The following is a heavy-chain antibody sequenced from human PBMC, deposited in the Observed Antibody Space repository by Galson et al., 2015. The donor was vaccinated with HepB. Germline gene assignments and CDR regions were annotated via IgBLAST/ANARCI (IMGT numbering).Heavy chain of an antibody. V-gene: IGHV3-66*01. CDR1: GFTVSSNY. Sequence: SLRLSCAASGFTVSSNYMSWVRQAPGKGLEWVSVIYSGGSTYYADSVKGRFTISRDNSKNTLYLQMNSLRAEDTAVYYCARDGGIAVAGYYYYGMDVWGQGTTVTVSS. CDR3: ARDGGIAVAGYYYYGMDV. J-gene: IGHJ6*02. CDR2: IYSGGST. D-gene: IGHD6-19*01.